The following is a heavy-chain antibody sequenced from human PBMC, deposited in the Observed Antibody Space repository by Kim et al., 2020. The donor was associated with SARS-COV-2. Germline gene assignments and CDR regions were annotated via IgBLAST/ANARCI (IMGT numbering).Heavy chain of an antibody. CDR3: ARGLKGIAMIVVVRPYYYYYMDV. Sequence: SETLSLTCAVYGGSFSGYYWSWIRQPPGKGLEWIGEINHSGSTNYNPSLKSRVTISVDTSKNQFSLKLSSVTAADTAVYYCARGLKGIAMIVVVRPYYYYYMDVWGKGTTLTVSS. CDR1: GGSFSGYY. J-gene: IGHJ6*03. CDR2: INHSGST. D-gene: IGHD3-22*01. V-gene: IGHV4-34*01.